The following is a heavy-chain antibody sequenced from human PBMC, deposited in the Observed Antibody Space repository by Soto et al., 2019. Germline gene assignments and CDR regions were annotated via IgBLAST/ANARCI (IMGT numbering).Heavy chain of an antibody. Sequence: EVQLVESGGGLVKPGGSLRLSCAASGFTFSSYSMNWVRQAPGKGLEWVSSISSSSSYIYYADSVKGRFTISRDNAKNSLYRQMNGLRTEDRSVYYCARVKYYGDYYFDYLGQGTLVTVSS. J-gene: IGHJ4*02. CDR3: ARVKYYGDYYFDY. CDR1: GFTFSSYS. V-gene: IGHV3-21*01. D-gene: IGHD4-17*01. CDR2: ISSSSSYI.